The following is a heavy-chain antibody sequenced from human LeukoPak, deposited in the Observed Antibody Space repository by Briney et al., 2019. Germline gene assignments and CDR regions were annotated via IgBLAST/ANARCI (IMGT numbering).Heavy chain of an antibody. V-gene: IGHV3-21*01. CDR3: AKDYSSGWYTGDYFDY. Sequence: GGSLRLSCAASGFTFGLYSMTWVRQAPGKGLEWVSLIDSNSNFMNYADSVKGRFTISRDNAKKSLYLQMNSLRAEDTAVYYCAKDYSSGWYTGDYFDYWGQGTLVTVSS. CDR1: GFTFGLYS. J-gene: IGHJ4*02. D-gene: IGHD6-19*01. CDR2: IDSNSNFM.